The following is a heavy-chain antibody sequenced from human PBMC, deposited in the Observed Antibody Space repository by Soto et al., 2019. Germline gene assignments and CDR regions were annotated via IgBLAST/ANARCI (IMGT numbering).Heavy chain of an antibody. CDR3: ERDPVVSSGWVRGMDV. D-gene: IGHD6-19*01. V-gene: IGHV3-33*01. CDR1: GFTFSSYG. J-gene: IGHJ6*02. Sequence: QVQLVESGGGVVQPGRSLRLSCAASGFTFSSYGMHWVRQAPGKGLEWVAVIWYDGSNKYYADSVKGRFTISRDNSKYTLYLQMNILRAEDTAVYYCERDPVVSSGWVRGMDVWGQGTTVTVSS. CDR2: IWYDGSNK.